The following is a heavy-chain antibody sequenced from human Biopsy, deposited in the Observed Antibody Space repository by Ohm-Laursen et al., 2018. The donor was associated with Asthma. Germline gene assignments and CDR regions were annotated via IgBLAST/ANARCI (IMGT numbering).Heavy chain of an antibody. Sequence: TLSLTCAVSGGSMTPTSHYWDWIRQAPGKGLEWIGYISYGGKTSYNPSLKNRVTISRDTSKNQFSLRLTSVTAADTAVYFCARRITIFGVVQKDHGMDAWGQGPTVIVSS. V-gene: IGHV4-39*01. CDR2: ISYGGKT. CDR1: GGSMTPTSHY. D-gene: IGHD3-3*01. CDR3: ARRITIFGVVQKDHGMDA. J-gene: IGHJ6*02.